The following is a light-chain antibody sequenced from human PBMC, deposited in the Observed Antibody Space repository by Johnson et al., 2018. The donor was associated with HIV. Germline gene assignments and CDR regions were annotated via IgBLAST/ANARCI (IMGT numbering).Light chain of an antibody. CDR3: ATWDRSLSVYV. Sequence: QSVLTQPPSVSAAPGQKVTISCSGSSSNIGNNYVSWYQQLPGTAPKLLIYENNKRPSGIPDRFSGSKSGTSATLDITGLQTGDEADYYCATWDRSLSVYVFGTGTKVTVL. V-gene: IGLV1-51*02. CDR2: ENN. J-gene: IGLJ1*01. CDR1: SSNIGNNY.